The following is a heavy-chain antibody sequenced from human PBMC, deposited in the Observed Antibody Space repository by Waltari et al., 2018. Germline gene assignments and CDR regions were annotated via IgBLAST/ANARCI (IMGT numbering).Heavy chain of an antibody. Sequence: QVQLQQWGAGLLKPSETLSLTCAVYGGSFSGYYWSWIRQPPGKGLEWIGEINHSGSTNYNPSLKSRVTISVDTSKNQFSLKLSSVTAADTAVYYCARGLDRGMGVWGQGTTVTVSS. V-gene: IGHV4-34*01. J-gene: IGHJ6*02. CDR3: ARGLDRGMGV. D-gene: IGHD1-1*01. CDR2: INHSGST. CDR1: GGSFSGYY.